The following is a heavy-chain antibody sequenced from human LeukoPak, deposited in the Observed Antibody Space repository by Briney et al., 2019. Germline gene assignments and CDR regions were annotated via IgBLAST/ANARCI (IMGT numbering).Heavy chain of an antibody. J-gene: IGHJ4*02. CDR1: GGTFSSYA. D-gene: IGHD3-22*01. Sequence: SVKVSCKASGGTFSSYAISWVRQAPGQGLEWMGGIIPIFGTANYAQKFQGRVTITTDESTSTAYMELSSLRSEDTAVYYCVTQTYYYDSSGYYSFDYWGQGTLVTVSS. CDR2: IIPIFGTA. CDR3: VTQTYYYDSSGYYSFDY. V-gene: IGHV1-69*05.